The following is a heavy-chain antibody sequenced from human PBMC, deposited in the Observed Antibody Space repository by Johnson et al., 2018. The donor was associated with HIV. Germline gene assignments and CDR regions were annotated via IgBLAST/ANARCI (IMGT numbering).Heavy chain of an antibody. V-gene: IGHV3-23*04. D-gene: IGHD6-13*01. CDR3: AKDQWSSSWTNDAFAM. CDR2: ISGSGGST. CDR1: GFTFSSYA. Sequence: EVQLVESGGGVVQPGRSLRLSCAASGFTFSSYAMSWVRQAPGTGLEWVSAISGSGGSTYYADSVKGRFTISRDNAKNSLYLQMNSLRAEDTALYYCAKDQWSSSWTNDAFAMWGQGTMVTVSS. J-gene: IGHJ3*02.